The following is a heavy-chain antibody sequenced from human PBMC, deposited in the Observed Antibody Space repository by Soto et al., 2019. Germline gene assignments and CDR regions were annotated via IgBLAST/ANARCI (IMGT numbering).Heavy chain of an antibody. CDR2: ISYDGSNK. J-gene: IGHJ5*02. D-gene: IGHD2-2*01. CDR1: GFTFSSYA. CDR3: ARGPSVYCSSTSCSPFDP. Sequence: QVQLVESGGAVVQPGRSLRLCCAASGFTFSSYAVHWVRQAPGKGLEWVAVISYDGSNKYYTDSVKGRFTISRDNSKSTLYLQMNSLRPDDTAVYYCARGPSVYCSSTSCSPFDPWGQGTLVTVSS. V-gene: IGHV3-30-3*01.